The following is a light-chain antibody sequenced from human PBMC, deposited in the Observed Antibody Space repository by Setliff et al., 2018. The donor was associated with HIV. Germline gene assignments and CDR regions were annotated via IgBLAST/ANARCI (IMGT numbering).Light chain of an antibody. CDR2: GVI. V-gene: IGLV2-14*03. Sequence: SALAQPASVSGSPGQSITISCTGISSDVGGYYSVSWYQQHPGKAPKLMIYGVINRPSGVSNRFSGSRSGNTASLTISGLQVEDEADYYCSSYTTSSTLYVFGPGTKGTVL. CDR1: SSDVGGYYS. J-gene: IGLJ1*01. CDR3: SSYTTSSTLYV.